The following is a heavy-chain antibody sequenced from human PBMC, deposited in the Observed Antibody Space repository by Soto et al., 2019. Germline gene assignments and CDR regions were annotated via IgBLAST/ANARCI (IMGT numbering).Heavy chain of an antibody. CDR1: GYRFPSSW. D-gene: IGHD6-6*01. Sequence: EVQLVQSGAEVKKPGESLRISCQGSGYRFPSSWISWVRQMPGEGLEWMGRIDPSDSYINYSPSFQGRVTISADKSISTAYRQWSSLKASDTAMSYCARRGSSSSFFYCSWGQGTLVTVSS. CDR3: ARRGSSSSFFYCS. CDR2: IDPSDSYI. V-gene: IGHV5-10-1*03. J-gene: IGHJ5*02.